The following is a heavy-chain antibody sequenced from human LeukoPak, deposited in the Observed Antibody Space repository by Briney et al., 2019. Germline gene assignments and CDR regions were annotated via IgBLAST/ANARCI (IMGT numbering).Heavy chain of an antibody. D-gene: IGHD3-22*01. J-gene: IGHJ4*02. CDR3: ARVQHDSSGLSFDY. CDR2: IYSGGST. CDR1: GFTVSSNY. V-gene: IGHV3-53*01. Sequence: GGSLRLSCAASGFTVSSNYMSWVRQAPGKGLEWVSVIYSGGSTYYADSVKGRFTISRDNSKNTLYLQMNSLRAEDTAVYYCARVQHDSSGLSFDYWGQGTLVTVSS.